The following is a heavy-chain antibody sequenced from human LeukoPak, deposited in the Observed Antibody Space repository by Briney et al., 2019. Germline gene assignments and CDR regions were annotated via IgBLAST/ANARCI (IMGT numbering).Heavy chain of an antibody. V-gene: IGHV4-30-2*01. J-gene: IGHJ2*01. D-gene: IGHD2-15*01. CDR2: IYHSGST. CDR1: GGSISSGGYS. Sequence: SQTLSLTCAVSGGSISSGGYSWSWLRQPPGTGLEWIGYIYHSGSTYYNPSLKSRVTISVDRSKNQFSLKLSSVTAADTAVYYCARASSPWYFDLWGRGTLVTVSS. CDR3: ARASSPWYFDL.